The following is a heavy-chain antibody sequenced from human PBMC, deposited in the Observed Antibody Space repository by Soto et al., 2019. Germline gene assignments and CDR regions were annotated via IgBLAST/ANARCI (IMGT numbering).Heavy chain of an antibody. CDR1: GGSISSSSYY. J-gene: IGHJ6*02. V-gene: IGHV4-39*01. D-gene: IGHD3-10*01. CDR3: ARRLWFGEAYYYYYGMDV. CDR2: IYYSGST. Sequence: SETLSLTCTVSGGSISSSSYYWGWIRQPPGKGLEWIGSIYYSGSTYYNPSLKSRVTISVDTSKNQFSLKLSSVTAADTAVYYCARRLWFGEAYYYYYGMDVWGQGTTVTVSS.